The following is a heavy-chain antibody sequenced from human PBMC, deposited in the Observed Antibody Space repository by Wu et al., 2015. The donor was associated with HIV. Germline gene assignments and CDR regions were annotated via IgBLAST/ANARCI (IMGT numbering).Heavy chain of an antibody. J-gene: IGHJ6*03. CDR3: ARNRDLQYFYFYYMDV. D-gene: IGHD4-11*01. CDR2: INPNSGGT. CDR1: GYTFTSYG. Sequence: QVQLVQSGAEVKKPGSSVKVSCKASGYTFTSYGISWVRQAPGQGLQWMGWINPNSGGTNYAQKFQGRVTMTTDTTTRTVYMELRSLRSDDTAIYYCARNRDLQYFYFYYMDVWGKGTTVTVS. V-gene: IGHV1-18*01.